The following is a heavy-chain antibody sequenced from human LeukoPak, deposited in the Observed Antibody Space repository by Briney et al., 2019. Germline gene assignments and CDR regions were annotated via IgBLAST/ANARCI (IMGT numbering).Heavy chain of an antibody. CDR3: ARELSGTTSYYFDY. Sequence: GGSLRLSCAASGFTLSNYWMHWVRQAPGEGLVWVSRIDPDGITTNYADSVKGRFTISRDNAKNTLYLQMNSLRAEDTAVYYCARELSGTTSYYFDYWGQGTLVTVSS. CDR2: IDPDGITT. J-gene: IGHJ4*02. V-gene: IGHV3-74*01. CDR1: GFTLSNYW. D-gene: IGHD1-7*01.